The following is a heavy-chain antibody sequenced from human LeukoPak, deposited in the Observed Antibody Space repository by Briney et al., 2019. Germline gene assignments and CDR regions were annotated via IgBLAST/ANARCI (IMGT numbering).Heavy chain of an antibody. V-gene: IGHV3-20*04. CDR1: GFTFDEYG. CDR2: ISLNGGST. D-gene: IGHD3-10*01. Sequence: GGSLRLSCEASGFTFDEYGMSWVRQAPGKGLKWVSGISLNGGSTGYADSVKGRFTVSRDNAKNSLYLQMNSLRAEDTALYYCVRGITMFQRWGRGTLVTVSS. CDR3: VRGITMFQR. J-gene: IGHJ1*01.